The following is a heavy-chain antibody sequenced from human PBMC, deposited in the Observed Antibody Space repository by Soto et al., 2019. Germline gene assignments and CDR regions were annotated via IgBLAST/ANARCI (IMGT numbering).Heavy chain of an antibody. CDR3: AKDRGCSSTSCYTYYYYGMDV. D-gene: IGHD2-2*02. J-gene: IGHJ6*02. CDR2: ISYDGSNK. Sequence: PGGSLRLSCAASGFTFSSYGMHWVRQAPGKGLEWVAVISYDGSNKYYADSVKGRFTISRDNSKNTLYLQMNSLRAEDTAVYYCAKDRGCSSTSCYTYYYYGMDVWGQGTTVTVSS. CDR1: GFTFSSYG. V-gene: IGHV3-30*18.